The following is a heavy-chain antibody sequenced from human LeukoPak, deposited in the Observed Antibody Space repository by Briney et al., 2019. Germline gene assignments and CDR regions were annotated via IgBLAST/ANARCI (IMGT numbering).Heavy chain of an antibody. Sequence: GGSLRLSCAASGFTFSSYSMNWVRQAPGKGLEWVSSISSSSSYIYYADSVKGRFTISRDNAKNSLYLQMNSLRAEDTAVYYCARVTKDIVVVVASYYFGYWGQGTLVTVSS. CDR3: ARVTKDIVVVVASYYFGY. V-gene: IGHV3-21*01. J-gene: IGHJ4*02. CDR2: ISSSSSYI. D-gene: IGHD2-15*01. CDR1: GFTFSSYS.